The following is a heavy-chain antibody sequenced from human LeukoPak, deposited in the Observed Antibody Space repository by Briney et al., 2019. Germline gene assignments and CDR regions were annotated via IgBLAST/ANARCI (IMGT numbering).Heavy chain of an antibody. J-gene: IGHJ3*02. Sequence: ASVTVSCMASGYTFTSYGINWVRQAPGQGREWMGWICAYHGNTNSAQKPQGRVTMTTDTATSTAYMELRSLRSDDTAVYYCARDPPNYYDSEDAFDIWGQGTMVTVSS. CDR2: ICAYHGNT. CDR3: ARDPPNYYDSEDAFDI. CDR1: GYTFTSYG. V-gene: IGHV1-18*01. D-gene: IGHD3-22*01.